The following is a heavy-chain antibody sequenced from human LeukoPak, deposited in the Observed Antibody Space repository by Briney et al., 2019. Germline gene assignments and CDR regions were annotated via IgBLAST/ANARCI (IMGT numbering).Heavy chain of an antibody. V-gene: IGHV4-59*08. CDR3: ARLARGASAGMDV. Sequence: SETLSLTCTVSGGSISNYYWNWIRQPTGKGLEWIGYIYYSGNTNYNPSPKSRVTMSVDTSKSQFSLKLISVTAADTAVYYCARLARGASAGMDVWGQGTTVTVSS. CDR2: IYYSGNT. D-gene: IGHD1-26*01. J-gene: IGHJ6*02. CDR1: GGSISNYY.